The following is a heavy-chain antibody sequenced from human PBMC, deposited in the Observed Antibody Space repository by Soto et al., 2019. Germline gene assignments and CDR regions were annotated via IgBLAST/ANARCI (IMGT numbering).Heavy chain of an antibody. CDR2: VAPVFRSV. J-gene: IGHJ4*02. D-gene: IGHD2-2*01. CDR3: ARGLGASTRDRECSRHTCYVAGGN. Sequence: QVQLVQSGAEVKKPGSSVKISCKASGYTFDTYAITWVRQGPGQGLEWLGGVAPVFRSVDYGQRFKDRATISADELSTTAYLELRSLRPEDTAVYYCARGLGASTRDRECSRHTCYVAGGNWGQGTLVTVSS. CDR1: GYTFDTYA. V-gene: IGHV1-69*01.